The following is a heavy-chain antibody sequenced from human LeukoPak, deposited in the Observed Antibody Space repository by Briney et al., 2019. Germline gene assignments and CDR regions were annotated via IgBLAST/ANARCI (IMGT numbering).Heavy chain of an antibody. V-gene: IGHV3-74*01. D-gene: IGHD1-26*01. CDR2: INGGGSST. J-gene: IGHJ4*02. CDR1: GFTFGSYS. Sequence: GGPLRLSCAASGFTFGSYSMHWVRHAPGKGLVWVSRINGGGSSTSFAGSVKGRFNISRDNAKNTVYLQMNSLRAEDTAVYYCARAVSGTYYDYWGRGTLVAVSS. CDR3: ARAVSGTYYDY.